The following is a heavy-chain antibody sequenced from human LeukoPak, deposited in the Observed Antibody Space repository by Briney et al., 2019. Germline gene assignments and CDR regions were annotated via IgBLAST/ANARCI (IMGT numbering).Heavy chain of an antibody. Sequence: SQTLSLTCAISGDSVSSNSAAWNWIRQSPSRGLEWLGRTYYRSKWYNDYAISVKSRITVDPDTSKNQFSLQLSSVTAADTAVYYCARGGRGGYYYGSGSSPRYDYWGQGTLVTVSS. D-gene: IGHD3-10*01. V-gene: IGHV6-1*01. CDR1: GDSVSSNSAA. CDR3: ARGGRGGYYYGSGSSPRYDY. CDR2: TYYRSKWYN. J-gene: IGHJ4*02.